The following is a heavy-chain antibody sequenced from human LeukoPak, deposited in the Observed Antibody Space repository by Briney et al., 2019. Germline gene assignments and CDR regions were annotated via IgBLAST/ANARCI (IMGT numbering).Heavy chain of an antibody. D-gene: IGHD5-18*01. J-gene: IGHJ4*02. CDR3: ASRTYSYGYARGYFDY. V-gene: IGHV4-34*01. CDR1: GGSFSGYY. Sequence: SETLSLTCAVYGGSFSGYYWSWIRQPPGKGLEWIGEINHSGSTNYNPSLKSRVTISVDTSKNQFSLKLSSVTAADTAVYYCASRTYSYGYARGYFDYWGQGTLVTVSS. CDR2: INHSGST.